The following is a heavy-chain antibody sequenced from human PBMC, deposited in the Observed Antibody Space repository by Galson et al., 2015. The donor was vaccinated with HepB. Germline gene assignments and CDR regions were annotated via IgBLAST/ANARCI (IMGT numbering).Heavy chain of an antibody. D-gene: IGHD3-9*01. CDR2: IKQDGSEK. Sequence: SLRLSCAASGFSFSSDWMSWARQAPGKGLEWVANIKQDGSEKSYVDSVKGRFTISRDNAKNSLYLQMNSLRGEDTAVYYCARDASDWGLRWGQGTLVTVSS. CDR3: ARDASDWGLR. J-gene: IGHJ4*02. V-gene: IGHV3-7*03. CDR1: GFSFSSDW.